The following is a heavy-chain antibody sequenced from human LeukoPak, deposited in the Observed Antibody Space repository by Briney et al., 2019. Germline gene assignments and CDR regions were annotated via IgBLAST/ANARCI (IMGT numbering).Heavy chain of an antibody. D-gene: IGHD3-22*01. CDR2: INPNSGGT. CDR3: ARGAQMYDSSGYYSSTDKGGDY. V-gene: IGHV1-2*02. Sequence: GASVKVSCKASGYTFTGYYIHWVRQAPGQGLEWMGWINPNSGGTIYAQKFQGRVTLTRDTSISTAHMELSRLRSDDTAVYYCARGAQMYDSSGYYSSTDKGGDYWGQGTLVTVSS. CDR1: GYTFTGYY. J-gene: IGHJ4*02.